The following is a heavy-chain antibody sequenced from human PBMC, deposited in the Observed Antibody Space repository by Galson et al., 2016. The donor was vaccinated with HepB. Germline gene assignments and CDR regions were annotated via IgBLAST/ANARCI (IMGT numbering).Heavy chain of an antibody. V-gene: IGHV3-64D*08. D-gene: IGHD1-26*01. CDR1: GFTFSSYA. Sequence: SLRLSCAASGFTFSSYAMYWVRQAPGKGLEYVSAISSNGGSTYYADSVKGRFTISRDNSKNILYLQMSSLRAEDTAVYYCVKRGQERSFDYWGQGTLVTVSS. CDR3: VKRGQERSFDY. J-gene: IGHJ4*02. CDR2: ISSNGGST.